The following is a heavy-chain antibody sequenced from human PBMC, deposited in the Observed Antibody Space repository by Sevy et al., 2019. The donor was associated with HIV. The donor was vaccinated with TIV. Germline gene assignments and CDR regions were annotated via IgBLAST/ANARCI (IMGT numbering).Heavy chain of an antibody. V-gene: IGHV1-18*01. CDR1: GYTFTSYG. Sequence: ASVKVSCKASGYTFTSYGISWVRQAPGQGLEWMGWISAYNGNTNYAQKLQGRVTMTTDTSTSTAYMELRSLRSDDTAVYYCARSADYDILTGYTDERWLDYWGQGTLVTVSS. CDR3: ARSADYDILTGYTDERWLDY. CDR2: ISAYNGNT. J-gene: IGHJ4*02. D-gene: IGHD3-9*01.